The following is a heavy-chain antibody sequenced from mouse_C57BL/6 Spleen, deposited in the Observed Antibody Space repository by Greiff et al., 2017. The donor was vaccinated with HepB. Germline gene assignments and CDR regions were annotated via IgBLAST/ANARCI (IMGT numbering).Heavy chain of an antibody. V-gene: IGHV14-2*01. CDR3: ACIYYCSSYFDY. CDR2: IDPEDGET. J-gene: IGHJ2*01. Sequence: VQLKESGAELVKPGASVKLSCTASGFNIKDYYMHWVKQRTEQGLEWIGRIDPEDGETKYAPKFQGKATITADTSSNTSYLQLSSLTSEDTAVYYCACIYYCSSYFDYWGQGTTLTVSS. CDR1: GFNIKDYY. D-gene: IGHD1-1*01.